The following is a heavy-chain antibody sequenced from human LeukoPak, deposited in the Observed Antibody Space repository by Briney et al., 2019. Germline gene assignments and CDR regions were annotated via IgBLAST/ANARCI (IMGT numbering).Heavy chain of an antibody. Sequence: ASVKVSCKASGYTFTSYYMHWVRQAPGQGLEWMGIINPSAGSTRYAQKFQGRVTMTRDTSTSTVYMELSSLRSDDTAVYYCARDPAWGQWLSSEYFQHWGQGTLVTVSS. J-gene: IGHJ1*01. V-gene: IGHV1-46*01. CDR1: GYTFTSYY. CDR3: ARDPAWGQWLSSEYFQH. D-gene: IGHD6-19*01. CDR2: INPSAGST.